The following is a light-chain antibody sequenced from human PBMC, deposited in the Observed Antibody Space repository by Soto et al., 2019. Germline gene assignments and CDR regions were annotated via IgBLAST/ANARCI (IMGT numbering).Light chain of an antibody. CDR3: QSADSSGTVV. CDR2: KDK. J-gene: IGLJ2*01. V-gene: IGLV3-25*03. Sequence: SYELTQPPSVSVSPGQTARVTCSGDVLSKQYVYWYQQRPGQAPVVVIYKDKKRPSGIPERFSGSDSGTIVTLTISGVQAEDEADYYCQSADSSGTVVFGGGTKLTVL. CDR1: VLSKQY.